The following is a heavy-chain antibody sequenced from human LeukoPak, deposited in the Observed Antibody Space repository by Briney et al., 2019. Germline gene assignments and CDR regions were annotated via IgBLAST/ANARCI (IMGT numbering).Heavy chain of an antibody. J-gene: IGHJ4*02. CDR3: ARDIYDFWSGYHDY. CDR1: GGSISSGGYY. V-gene: IGHV4-30-2*01. Sequence: SQTLSLTCTVPGGSISSGGYYWSWIRQPPGKGLEWIGYIYHSGSTYYNPSLKSRVTISVDRSKNQFSLKLSSVTAADTAVYYCARDIYDFWSGYHDYWGQGTLVTVSS. CDR2: IYHSGST. D-gene: IGHD3-3*01.